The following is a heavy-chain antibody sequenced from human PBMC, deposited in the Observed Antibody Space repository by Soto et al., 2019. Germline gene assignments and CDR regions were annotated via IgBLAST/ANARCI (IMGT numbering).Heavy chain of an antibody. J-gene: IGHJ5*02. D-gene: IGHD6-13*01. CDR3: ARDYSSSWYFLGWFGP. CDR1: EDSVSSNSAA. Sequence: PTLSLTCAISEDSVSSNSAAWNCIRQSPSRGLEWLGRTYYRSKWYNDYAVSVNSRITTNPDTSKNQFSLQLTSVTPEDSAVYYGARDYSSSWYFLGWFGPWGQGTTVT. V-gene: IGHV6-1*01. CDR2: TYYRSKWYN.